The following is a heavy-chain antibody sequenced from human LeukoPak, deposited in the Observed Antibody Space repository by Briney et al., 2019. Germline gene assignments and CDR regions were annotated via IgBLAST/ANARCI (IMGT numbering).Heavy chain of an antibody. V-gene: IGHV3-23*01. CDR1: GFTFSSYA. Sequence: GGSLRLSCAASGFTFSSYAMSWVRQAPGKGLEWVSAISGSGGSTYYADSVKGRFTISRDTSKNTLYLQMNSLRAEDTAVYYCARKGIGSSRYQNMDVWGKGTTVTVSS. J-gene: IGHJ6*03. CDR2: ISGSGGST. D-gene: IGHD6-25*01. CDR3: ARKGIGSSRYQNMDV.